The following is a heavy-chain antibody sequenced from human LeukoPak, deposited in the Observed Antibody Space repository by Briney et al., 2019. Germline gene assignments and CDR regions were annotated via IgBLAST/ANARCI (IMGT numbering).Heavy chain of an antibody. D-gene: IGHD4-17*01. Sequence: AGGSLRLSCAASGLTFDDYAMHWVRRAPGKGLEWVSLISWDGGSTYYADSVKGRFTISRDNSKNSLYLQMNSLRAEDTALYYCAKGGILRMDAFDIWGQGTMVTVSS. J-gene: IGHJ3*02. CDR3: AKGGILRMDAFDI. CDR1: GLTFDDYA. CDR2: ISWDGGST. V-gene: IGHV3-43D*03.